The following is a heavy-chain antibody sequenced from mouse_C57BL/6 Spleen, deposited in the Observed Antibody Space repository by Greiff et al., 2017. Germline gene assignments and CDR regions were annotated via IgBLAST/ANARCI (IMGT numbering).Heavy chain of an antibody. J-gene: IGHJ4*01. CDR3: ARDDYDLYYAMDY. CDR1: GFTFSSYA. V-gene: IGHV5-4*01. CDR2: ISDGGSYT. Sequence: EVQVVESGGGLVKPGGSLKLSCAASGFTFSSYAMSWDRQTPEKRLEWVATISDGGSYTYYPDNVKGRFTISRDNAKNNLYLQMSHLKSEDTAMYYCARDDYDLYYAMDYWGQGTSVTVSS. D-gene: IGHD2-4*01.